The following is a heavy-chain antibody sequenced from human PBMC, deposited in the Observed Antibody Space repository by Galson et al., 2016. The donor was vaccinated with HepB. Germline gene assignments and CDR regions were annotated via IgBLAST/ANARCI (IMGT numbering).Heavy chain of an antibody. D-gene: IGHD3-22*01. CDR2: VSSDGNNK. V-gene: IGHV3-33*05. Sequence: SLRLSCAAAGFTFSRYGMHWVRQAPGKGLEWLAIVSSDGNNKYYAGSVRGRFAISRDNSKNTLYLHMNSLRAEDTAEYYCARATMIVVVFDAFDIWGQGTTVTVSS. J-gene: IGHJ3*02. CDR3: ARATMIVVVFDAFDI. CDR1: GFTFSRYG.